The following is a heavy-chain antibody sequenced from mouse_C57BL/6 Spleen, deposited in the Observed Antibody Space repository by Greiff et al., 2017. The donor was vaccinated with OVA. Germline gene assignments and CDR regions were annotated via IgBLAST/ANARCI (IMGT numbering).Heavy chain of an antibody. J-gene: IGHJ1*03. Sequence: EVQLQQSGPELVKPGASVKISCKASGYTFTDYYMNWVKQSHGKSLEWIGDINPNNGGTSYNQKFKGKATLTVDKSSSTAYMELRSLTSEDSAVYYCAKAGYDYDGSFDVWGTGTTVTVSS. CDR2: INPNNGGT. CDR3: AKAGYDYDGSFDV. CDR1: GYTFTDYY. V-gene: IGHV1-26*01. D-gene: IGHD2-4*01.